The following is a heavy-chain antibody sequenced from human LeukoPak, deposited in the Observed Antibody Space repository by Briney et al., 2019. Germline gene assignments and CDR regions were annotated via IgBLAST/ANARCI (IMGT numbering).Heavy chain of an antibody. CDR2: INPNSGGT. V-gene: IGHV1-2*02. CDR1: GYTFTGYY. CDR3: ARDLTYCSGGSCYSFISFDP. D-gene: IGHD2-15*01. Sequence: ASVKVSCKASGYTFTGYYMHWVRQAPRQGLEWIGWINPNSGGTNYAQKFQGRVTMTRDTSISTAYMELSRLRSDDTAVYYCARDLTYCSGGSCYSFISFDPWGQGTLVTVSS. J-gene: IGHJ5*02.